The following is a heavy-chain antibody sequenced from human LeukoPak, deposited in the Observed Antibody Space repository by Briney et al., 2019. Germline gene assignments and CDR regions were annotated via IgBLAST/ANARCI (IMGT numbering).Heavy chain of an antibody. CDR2: IYYSGST. CDR1: GGSISSYY. V-gene: IGHV4-59*01. CDR3: ARDRTYCSGGSCYFDWYFDL. Sequence: SETLSLTCTVSGGSISSYYWSWIRQPPGKGLEWIGYIYYSGSTNYNPPLKSRVTISVDTSKNQFSLKLSSVTAADTAVYYCARDRTYCSGGSCYFDWYFDLWGRGTLVTVSS. J-gene: IGHJ2*01. D-gene: IGHD2-15*01.